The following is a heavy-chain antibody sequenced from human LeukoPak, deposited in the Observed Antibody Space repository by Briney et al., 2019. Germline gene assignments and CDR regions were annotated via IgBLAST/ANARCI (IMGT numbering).Heavy chain of an antibody. CDR1: GYSFILYG. Sequence: VASVKVSCKTSGYSFILYGISWVRQAPGQGPEWMGWISTSTGDTKYTQKFQGRVTMTRDTSISTAYMELSRLRSDDTAVYYCARVIEGGEYYFDYWGQGTLVTVSS. D-gene: IGHD2-15*01. J-gene: IGHJ4*02. CDR3: ARVIEGGEYYFDY. V-gene: IGHV1-18*01. CDR2: ISTSTGDT.